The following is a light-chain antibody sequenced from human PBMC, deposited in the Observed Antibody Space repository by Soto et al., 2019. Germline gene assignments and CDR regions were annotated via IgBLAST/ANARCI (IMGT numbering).Light chain of an antibody. V-gene: IGKV3-20*01. J-gene: IGKJ2*01. CDR3: QQYGSSPKT. CDR1: QSVSSSY. CDR2: GAS. Sequence: EIVLTQSPGTLSLSPGERATLSCRASQSVSSSYLAWYQQKPGQAPTLLIYGASSRATGIPDRFSGSGSGTDFTLTISRLEPEDFAVYYCQQYGSSPKTFGLGTKLEIK.